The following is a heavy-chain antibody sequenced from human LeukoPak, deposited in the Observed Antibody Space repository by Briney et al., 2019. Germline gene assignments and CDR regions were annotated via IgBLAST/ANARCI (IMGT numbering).Heavy chain of an antibody. D-gene: IGHD3-3*01. CDR2: IYYSGST. V-gene: IGHV4-39*01. CDR1: GGSISSSSYY. CDR3: ARWMGNTYYDFWSGPGGYFDY. Sequence: SETLSLTCTVSGGSISSSSYYWGWIRQPPGKGLEWIGSIYYSGSTYYNPSLKSRVTISVDTSKNQFSLKLSSVTAADTAVYYCARWMGNTYYDFWSGPGGYFDYWGQGILVTVSS. J-gene: IGHJ4*02.